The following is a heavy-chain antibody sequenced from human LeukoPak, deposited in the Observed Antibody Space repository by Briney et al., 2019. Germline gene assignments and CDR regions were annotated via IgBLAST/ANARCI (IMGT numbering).Heavy chain of an antibody. J-gene: IGHJ3*02. CDR2: FSGSGGST. V-gene: IGHV3-23*01. CDR3: AKKRWLQYDAFDI. Sequence: PGGSLRLSCAASGFTFSSYGMSWVRQAPGKGLEWVSAFSGSGGSTYYADSVKGRFTISRDNAKNSLYLQMNSLRAEDTAVYYCAKKRWLQYDAFDIWGQGTMVTVSS. CDR1: GFTFSSYG. D-gene: IGHD5-24*01.